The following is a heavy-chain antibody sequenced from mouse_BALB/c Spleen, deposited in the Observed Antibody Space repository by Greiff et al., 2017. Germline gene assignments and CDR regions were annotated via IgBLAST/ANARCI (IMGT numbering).Heavy chain of an antibody. Sequence: EVQLQQSGAELVKPGASVKLSCTASGFNIKDTYMHWVKQRPEQGLEWIGRIDPANGNTKYDPKFQGKATITADTSSNTAYLQLSSLTSEDTAVYYCARGNGNYVGYAMDYWGQGTSVTVSS. V-gene: IGHV14-3*02. J-gene: IGHJ4*01. D-gene: IGHD2-1*01. CDR2: IDPANGNT. CDR3: ARGNGNYVGYAMDY. CDR1: GFNIKDTY.